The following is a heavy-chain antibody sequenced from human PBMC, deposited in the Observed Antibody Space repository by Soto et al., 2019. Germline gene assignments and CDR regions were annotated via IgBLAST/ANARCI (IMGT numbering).Heavy chain of an antibody. CDR3: ARAAHYSSPFRWFDP. CDR2: ISHTGSN. Sequence: PSETLSLTCAFSGESFSSYYWSWIRQPPGKGLEWIGEISHTGSNNFKNYNPSLKSRVTISVDTSKSQFFLNLSSVTAADTAVYYCARAAHYSSPFRWFDPWGQGTLVTVSA. J-gene: IGHJ5*02. D-gene: IGHD6-13*01. V-gene: IGHV4-34*01. CDR1: GESFSSYY.